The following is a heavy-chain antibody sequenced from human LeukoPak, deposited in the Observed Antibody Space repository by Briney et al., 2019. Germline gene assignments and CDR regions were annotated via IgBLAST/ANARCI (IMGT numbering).Heavy chain of an antibody. J-gene: IGHJ4*02. CDR2: KYYSGNS. D-gene: IGHD2-8*02. V-gene: IGHV4-39*01. CDR3: ARTLLGRLFDY. CDR1: GGSISSSTYY. Sequence: PSETLSLTCTVSGGSISSSTYYWGWIRQPPGKGLELIGSKYYSGNSYYNPSLKSRVSISVDTSKNQFSLKLSSVTAADTAVYYCARTLLGRLFDYWGQGTLVTVSS.